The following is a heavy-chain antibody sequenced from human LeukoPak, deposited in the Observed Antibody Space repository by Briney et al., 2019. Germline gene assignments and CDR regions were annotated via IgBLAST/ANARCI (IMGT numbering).Heavy chain of an antibody. V-gene: IGHV4-34*01. J-gene: IGHJ4*02. D-gene: IGHD3-22*01. Sequence: PSETLSLTCAVYGGSFSGYYWSWIRQPPGKGLEWIGEINHSGSTNYNPSLKSRVTISVDTSKNQFSLKLSSVTAADTAVYYCARQKHDSSGYDTNGTLWDYWGQGTLVTVSS. CDR3: ARQKHDSSGYDTNGTLWDY. CDR1: GGSFSGYY. CDR2: INHSGST.